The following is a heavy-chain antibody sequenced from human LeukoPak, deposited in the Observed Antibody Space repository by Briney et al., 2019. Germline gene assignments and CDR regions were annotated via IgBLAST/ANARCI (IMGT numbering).Heavy chain of an antibody. Sequence: SQTLSLTCTVSGGSISSGDYYWSWIRQPPGKGLEWIGYIYYSGSTYYNPSLKSRVTISVDTSKNQFSLKLSSVTAADTAVYYCARSYLPVAPPYYFDYWGQGTLVTVSS. CDR2: IYYSGST. J-gene: IGHJ4*02. D-gene: IGHD2-15*01. CDR1: GGSISSGDYY. V-gene: IGHV4-30-4*01. CDR3: ARSYLPVAPPYYFDY.